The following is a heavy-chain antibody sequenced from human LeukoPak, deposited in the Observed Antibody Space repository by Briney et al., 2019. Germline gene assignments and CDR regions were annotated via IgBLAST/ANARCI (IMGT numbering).Heavy chain of an antibody. CDR2: VYESGAA. Sequence: PSETLSLTCGVSGASISSSHWWTWVRQTPGKGLEWIGEVYESGAANYNPSVRSRATISVDKSKNQFSLKLSSVTAADTAVYYCARGEYYDILTGYYPNPFDYWGQGTLVTVSS. CDR1: GASISSSHW. J-gene: IGHJ4*02. CDR3: ARGEYYDILTGYYPNPFDY. D-gene: IGHD3-9*01. V-gene: IGHV4-4*02.